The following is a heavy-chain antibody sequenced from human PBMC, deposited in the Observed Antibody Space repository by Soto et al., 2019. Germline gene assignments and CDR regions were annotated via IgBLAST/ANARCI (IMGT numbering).Heavy chain of an antibody. V-gene: IGHV4-39*01. J-gene: IGHJ4*02. CDR1: GGSINSRTNY. CDR2: IYYTGNT. Sequence: SETLSLTCTVSGGSINSRTNYCVRIRQPPGKGLEWIGSIYYTGNTYYNPSLKSRVTISVDTSKNQLSLTMSSVTAADTAVYDCARGPHSVDGPPGSWGQGTLVTVYS. D-gene: IGHD2-21*01. CDR3: ARGPHSVDGPPGS.